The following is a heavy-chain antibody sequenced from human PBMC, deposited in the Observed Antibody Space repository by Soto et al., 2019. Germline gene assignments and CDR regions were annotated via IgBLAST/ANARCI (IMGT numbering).Heavy chain of an antibody. CDR1: GFTFSGYW. V-gene: IGHV3-7*03. Sequence: ESGGGLVQPGGSLRLSWAASGFTFSGYWMSWARQAPGRGREWVANIKQDGSEKYYVDSVKGRFTISRDNAKNSLYLQMNSLRAEDTAVYYCARDPSLAAGENWFDPWGQGTLVTVSS. CDR2: IKQDGSEK. CDR3: ARDPSLAAGENWFDP. D-gene: IGHD6-13*01. J-gene: IGHJ5*02.